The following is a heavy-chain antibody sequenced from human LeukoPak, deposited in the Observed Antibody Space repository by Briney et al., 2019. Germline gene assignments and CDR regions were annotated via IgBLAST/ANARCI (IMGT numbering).Heavy chain of an antibody. CDR2: LYSAGNT. D-gene: IGHD5-12*01. CDR1: AFTVSSNY. J-gene: IGHJ4*01. Sequence: GGSRRLSCAASAFTVSSNYMNSVRQAPGKGLEWVSVLYSAGNTFYADSVKGRFTISRDNSKNTLYLQMNSLRPEDTAVYYCARDEGTSGYYLLDYWGQGTLVTVSS. CDR3: ARDEGTSGYYLLDY. V-gene: IGHV3-66*02.